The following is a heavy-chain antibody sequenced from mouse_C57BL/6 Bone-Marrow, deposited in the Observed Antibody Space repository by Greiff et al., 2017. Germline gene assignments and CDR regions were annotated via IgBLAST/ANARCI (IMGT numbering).Heavy chain of an antibody. CDR1: CYTFTSYW. J-gene: IGHJ3*01. CDR3: ERRGFSY. V-gene: IGHV1-69*01. Sequence: QVQLQQPWGELVMPGASVQLSCKASCYTFTSYWMHWVKQRPGQGLAWIGEIDPSDSYTNYNQKFKGKSTLTVDKSSSTAYMQLSSLTSEDAAVYYCERRGFSYRGQGALVTVCA. CDR2: IDPSDSYT.